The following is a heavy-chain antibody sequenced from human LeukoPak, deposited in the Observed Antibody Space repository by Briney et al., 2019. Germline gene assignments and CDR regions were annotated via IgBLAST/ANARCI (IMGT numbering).Heavy chain of an antibody. CDR3: ARNPLSVTGVNWFDP. V-gene: IGHV6-1*01. CDR2: TYYRSKWSN. Sequence: SQTLSLTCAISGDSVSSNSAAWNWIRQSPSRGLEWLGRTYYRSKWSNDYAVSVKNRITITASSSKNQFYLQLNSVTPDDTAVYYCARNPLSVTGVNWFDPWGQGTLVTVSS. D-gene: IGHD2-21*02. CDR1: GDSVSSNSAA. J-gene: IGHJ5*02.